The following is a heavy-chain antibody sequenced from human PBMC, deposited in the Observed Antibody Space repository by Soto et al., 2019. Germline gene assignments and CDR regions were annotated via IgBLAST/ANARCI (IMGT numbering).Heavy chain of an antibody. CDR2: IIPIFGIA. D-gene: IGHD2-2*01. CDR1: GGTFSRYS. V-gene: IGHV1-69*08. J-gene: IGHJ6*02. Sequence: QVQLVQSGAELNKRGSSVKVSCKASGGTFSRYSITWVRQAPGHGLDWIGRIIPIFGIASYAQKFQGRVTITADESTSTAYMELRSLRSDDTAVYYCAREDRDRETGLVPAAIDGMDVWGQGTTVTVSS. CDR3: AREDRDRETGLVPAAIDGMDV.